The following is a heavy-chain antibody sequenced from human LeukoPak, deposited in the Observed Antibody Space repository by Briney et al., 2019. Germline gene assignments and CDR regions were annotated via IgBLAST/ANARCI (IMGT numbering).Heavy chain of an antibody. CDR3: AKTYYYDVGNY. CDR2: IKHDGGEK. Sequence: GGSLRLSCAASGFTFSNFWMSWVRRAPGKGLEWLANIKHDGGEKYYVDSVKGRFTVSRDNAKNSLYLQMNALRAEDTAVYYCAKTYYYDVGNYWGQGTLDTVSS. V-gene: IGHV3-7*01. CDR1: GFTFSNFW. D-gene: IGHD3-22*01. J-gene: IGHJ4*02.